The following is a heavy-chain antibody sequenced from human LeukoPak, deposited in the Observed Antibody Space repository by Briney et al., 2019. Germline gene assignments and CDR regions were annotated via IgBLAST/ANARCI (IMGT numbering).Heavy chain of an antibody. CDR3: AKPPGSSSSVDY. CDR1: GFAFSRYW. Sequence: GGSLRLSCAASGFAFSRYWMTWVRQAPGKGLEWVANIKQDGSDKNYVASVKGRFTISRDNAKNSLYLQMSSLRAEDTAVYYCAKPPGSSSSVDYWGQGTLVTVSS. J-gene: IGHJ4*02. D-gene: IGHD6-13*01. CDR2: IKQDGSDK. V-gene: IGHV3-7*01.